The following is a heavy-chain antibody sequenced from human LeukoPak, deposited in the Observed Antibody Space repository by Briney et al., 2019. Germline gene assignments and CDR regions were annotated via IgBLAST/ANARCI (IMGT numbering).Heavy chain of an antibody. CDR1: GFSFRNYE. Sequence: GGSLRLSCAASGFSFRNYEMNWVRQAPGKGLDWVSYISITSNTIHYADSVKGRFTISRDNAKNSLYLQMTSLRAEDTAIYYCARGGLDAYDYWGQGTLVTVSS. V-gene: IGHV3-48*03. CDR3: ARGGLDAYDY. J-gene: IGHJ4*02. D-gene: IGHD5-24*01. CDR2: ISITSNTI.